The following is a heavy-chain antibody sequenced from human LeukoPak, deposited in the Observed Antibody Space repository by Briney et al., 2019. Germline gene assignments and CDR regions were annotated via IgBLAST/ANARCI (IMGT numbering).Heavy chain of an antibody. V-gene: IGHV3-11*01. CDR1: GFTFSDYY. J-gene: IGHJ4*02. D-gene: IGHD3-9*01. CDR2: IRSSGSTI. Sequence: GGSLRLSCAASGFTFSDYYMSWIRQAPGKGLEWVSYIRSSGSTIYYADSVKGRFTISRDNAKNSLYLQMNSLRAEDTAVYYCARVAWYYDILTGYYSDPPDYWGQGTLVTVSS. CDR3: ARVAWYYDILTGYYSDPPDY.